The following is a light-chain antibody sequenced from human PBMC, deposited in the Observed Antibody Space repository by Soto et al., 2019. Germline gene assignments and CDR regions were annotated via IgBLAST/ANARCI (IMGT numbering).Light chain of an antibody. V-gene: IGKV1-5*03. CDR2: KAS. J-gene: IGKJ1*01. CDR1: QTISSW. CDR3: QQRSRWPPT. Sequence: DIQMTQSPSTLSGSVGDRVTITCRASQTISSWLAWYQQKPGKAPKLLIYKASTLKSGVPSRFSGSGSGTEFTLTISSMQPDDFATYYCQQRSRWPPTFGHGTKVAIK.